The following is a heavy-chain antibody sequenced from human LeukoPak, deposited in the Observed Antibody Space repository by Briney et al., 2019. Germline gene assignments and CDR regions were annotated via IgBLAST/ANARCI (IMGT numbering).Heavy chain of an antibody. V-gene: IGHV3-48*02. CDR1: GFTLSYYS. CDR2: INGISGEI. Sequence: GGSLRLSCVASGFTLSYYSMNWVRQAPGKGLEWVSYINGISGEIWYADSVKGRFTISRDDAKNSLYLRMNSLRDEDTAVYYCARDHGYAFDYWGQGTLVTVSS. D-gene: IGHD5-12*01. J-gene: IGHJ4*02. CDR3: ARDHGYAFDY.